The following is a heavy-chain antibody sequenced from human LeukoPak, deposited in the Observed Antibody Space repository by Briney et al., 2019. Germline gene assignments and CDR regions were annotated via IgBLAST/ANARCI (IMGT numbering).Heavy chain of an antibody. J-gene: IGHJ6*02. D-gene: IGHD2-15*01. Sequence: ASVKVSCKASGGTFSGYAISWVRQAPGQGLEWMGGIIPIFGTANYAQKFQGRVTITADESTSTAYMELSSLRSEDTAVYYCAASPTSGGYCSGGSCLMSYYGMDVWGQGTTVTVSS. CDR3: AASPTSGGYCSGGSCLMSYYGMDV. V-gene: IGHV1-69*13. CDR1: GGTFSGYA. CDR2: IIPIFGTA.